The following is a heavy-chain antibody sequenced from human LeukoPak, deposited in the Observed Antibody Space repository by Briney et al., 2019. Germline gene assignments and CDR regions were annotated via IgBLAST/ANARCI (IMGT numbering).Heavy chain of an antibody. V-gene: IGHV3-30-3*01. J-gene: IGHJ4*02. CDR1: GFTFSSYA. Sequence: GGSLRLSCAASGFTFSSYAMHWVRQAPGKGLEWVAVISYDGSNKYYADSVKGRFTISRDNSKNTLYLQMNSLRAEDTAVYYCANLIWGSVAYFDYWGQGTLVTVSS. D-gene: IGHD3-16*01. CDR3: ANLIWGSVAYFDY. CDR2: ISYDGSNK.